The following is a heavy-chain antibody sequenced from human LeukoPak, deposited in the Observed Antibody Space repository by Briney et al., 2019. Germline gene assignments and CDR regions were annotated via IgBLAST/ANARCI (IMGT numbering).Heavy chain of an antibody. CDR3: AKVGRYFDWLLWAHFDY. D-gene: IGHD3-9*01. Sequence: GGSLRLSCAASGFTFSSYGMHWVRQAPGKGLEWVAVISYDGSNKYYADSVKGRFTISRDNSKNTLYLRMNSLRAEDTAVYYCAKVGRYFDWLLWAHFDYWGQGTLVTVSS. CDR2: ISYDGSNK. CDR1: GFTFSSYG. J-gene: IGHJ4*02. V-gene: IGHV3-30*18.